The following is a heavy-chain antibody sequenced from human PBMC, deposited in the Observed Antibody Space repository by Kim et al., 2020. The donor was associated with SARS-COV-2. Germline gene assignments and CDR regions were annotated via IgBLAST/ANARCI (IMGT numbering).Heavy chain of an antibody. D-gene: IGHD1-7*01. J-gene: IGHJ4*02. CDR1: GFTFSSYG. V-gene: IGHV3-30-3*01. Sequence: GGSLRLSCAASGFTFSSYGMSWVRQAPGKGLEWVAVISYDASNRYYTDSVTGRFTISRDNSKNTLYLQMNSRRAEDTAVYYCARGMYNWNYPFDYWGQVTGVTV. CDR2: ISYDASNR. CDR3: ARGMYNWNYPFDY.